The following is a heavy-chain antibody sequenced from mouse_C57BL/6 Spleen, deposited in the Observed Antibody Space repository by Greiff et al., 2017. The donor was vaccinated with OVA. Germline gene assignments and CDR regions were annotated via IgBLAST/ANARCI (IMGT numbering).Heavy chain of an antibody. V-gene: IGHV2-2*01. CDR1: GFSLTSYG. CDR3: ARGDGSSYFDY. CDR2: IWSGGST. D-gene: IGHD1-1*01. Sequence: VQLQQSGPGLVQPSQSLSITCTVSGFSLTSYGVHWVRQSPGKGLEWLGVIWSGGSTDYNAAIISNLSISTDNSKSQVYCKMNSLQADDTAIYYCARGDGSSYFDYWGQGTTLTVSS. J-gene: IGHJ2*01.